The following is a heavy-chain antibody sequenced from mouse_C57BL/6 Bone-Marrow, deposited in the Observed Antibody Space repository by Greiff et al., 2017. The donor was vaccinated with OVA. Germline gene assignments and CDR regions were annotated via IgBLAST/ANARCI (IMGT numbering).Heavy chain of an antibody. Sequence: EVKLMESGGGLVQPKGSLKLSCAASGFSFNTYAMNWVRQAPGKGLEWVARIRSKSNNYATYYADSVKDRFTISRDDSESMLYLQMNKLKTEDTAMYYCVRHDEGYYAMDYWGQGTSVTVSS. CDR1: GFSFNTYA. V-gene: IGHV10-1*01. J-gene: IGHJ4*01. CDR2: IRSKSNNYAT. CDR3: VRHDEGYYAMDY. D-gene: IGHD2-3*01.